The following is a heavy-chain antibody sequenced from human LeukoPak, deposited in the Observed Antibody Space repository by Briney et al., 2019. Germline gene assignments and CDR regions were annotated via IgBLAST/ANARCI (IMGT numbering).Heavy chain of an antibody. V-gene: IGHV3-20*04. J-gene: IGHJ5*02. D-gene: IGHD4-11*01. CDR1: GFTFGNHV. CDR2: IDWKDGPS. Sequence: GGSLRLSCAASGFTFGNHVMHWVRQAPGKGLEWVLDIDWKDGPSAYAVSVKGRFTISRDDAKSILYLQMNSLRPENTAFYLCVRGQARDTTPAGWGSHLDRWGLGTLVTVSS. CDR3: VRGQARDTTPAGWGSHLDR.